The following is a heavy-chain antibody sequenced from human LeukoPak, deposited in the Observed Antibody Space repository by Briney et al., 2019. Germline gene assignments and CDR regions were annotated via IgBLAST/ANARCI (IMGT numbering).Heavy chain of an antibody. Sequence: ASVKVSCKASGYTFTGYYMHWVRQAPGQGLEWMGWINPNSGGTNYAQKFQGRVTMTRDTSISTAYMELSRLRSDDTAVYYCARDQTAAGTIHFDYWGQGTLVTVSS. J-gene: IGHJ4*02. CDR2: INPNSGGT. CDR1: GYTFTGYY. D-gene: IGHD6-13*01. V-gene: IGHV1-2*02. CDR3: ARDQTAAGTIHFDY.